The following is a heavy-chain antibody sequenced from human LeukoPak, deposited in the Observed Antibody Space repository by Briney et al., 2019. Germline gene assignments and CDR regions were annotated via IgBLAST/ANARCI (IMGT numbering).Heavy chain of an antibody. CDR1: GFTFSSYA. CDR3: ARESSSSARDSSGYQPFDY. Sequence: GGSLRLSCAASGFTFSSYAMHWVRQAPGKGLEWVAVISYDGSNKYYADSVKGRFTISRDNSKNTLYLQMNSLRAEDTAVYYCARESSSSARDSSGYQPFDYWGQGTLVTVSS. D-gene: IGHD3-22*01. V-gene: IGHV3-30*01. CDR2: ISYDGSNK. J-gene: IGHJ4*02.